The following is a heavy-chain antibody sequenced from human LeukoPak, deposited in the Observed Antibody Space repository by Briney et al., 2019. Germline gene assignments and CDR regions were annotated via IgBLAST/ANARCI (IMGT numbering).Heavy chain of an antibody. J-gene: IGHJ6*03. CDR1: GGTVNSYG. CDR2: IIPTYGTT. Sequence: ASVKVSCKASGGTVNSYGISWVRQAPGQGLEWMGRIIPTYGTTNYAQKFQGRGTITADKSTNTVYMELSSLRSQETAIYYCASSTTDYDSLGIYYMDVWGKGTKVTVSS. D-gene: IGHD3-16*01. V-gene: IGHV1-69*06. CDR3: ASSTTDYDSLGIYYMDV.